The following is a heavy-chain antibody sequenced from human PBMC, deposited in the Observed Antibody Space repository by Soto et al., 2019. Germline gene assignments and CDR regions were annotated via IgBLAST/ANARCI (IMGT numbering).Heavy chain of an antibody. J-gene: IGHJ5*02. CDR3: ERDFWSQNQFYT. D-gene: IGHD3-3*01. CDR2: INNDGSET. CDR1: GFTFNNYW. V-gene: IGHV3-74*01. Sequence: PGGSLRLSCAASGFTFNNYWMHWVRQDPGKGLVWVSRINNDGSETRYADSVKGRFTVSRDNAKNKLYLQMNNLRAGETAVYYCERDFWSQNQFYTWGQGTLVTVSS.